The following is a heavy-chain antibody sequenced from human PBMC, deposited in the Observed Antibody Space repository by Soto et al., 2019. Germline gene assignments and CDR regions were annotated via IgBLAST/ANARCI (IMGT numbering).Heavy chain of an antibody. CDR3: AGGGDVVVPGAVDRHNWFDP. V-gene: IGHV1-69*02. CDR2: GIAILGMA. D-gene: IGHD2-2*01. J-gene: IGHJ5*02. CDR1: GVTFSSYS. Sequence: QVQLVQSGAEVKKPGSSVKVSCEASGVTFSSYSCSWERQAPGQGLEWMGRGIAILGMANYAQKSQGRVTITADKSTSTVYMELSSLRSEDTAVYYCAGGGDVVVPGAVDRHNWFDPWGQGTLVTVSS.